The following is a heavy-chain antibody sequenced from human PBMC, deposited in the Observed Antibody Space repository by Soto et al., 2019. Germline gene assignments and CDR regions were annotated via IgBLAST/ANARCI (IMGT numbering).Heavy chain of an antibody. Sequence: GGSLRLSCAASGFTSSNHWMNWVRQAPGKGLGWVANIKPDGSAKYYADSVRGRFTISRDNAKNSVNLQMDSLRAEDTALYYCLGSGTASSWGQGTPVTVSS. J-gene: IGHJ5*02. CDR2: IKPDGSAK. D-gene: IGHD1-1*01. CDR1: GFTSSNHW. V-gene: IGHV3-7*01. CDR3: LGSGTASS.